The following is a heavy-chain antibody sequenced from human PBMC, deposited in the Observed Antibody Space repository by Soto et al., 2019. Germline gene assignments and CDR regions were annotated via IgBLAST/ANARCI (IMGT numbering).Heavy chain of an antibody. J-gene: IGHJ6*02. CDR2: IYYSGST. Sequence: PSETLSLTCTVSGGSISSGGYYWSWIRQHPGKGLEWIGYIYYSGSTYYNPSLKSRVTISVDTSKNQFSLKLSSVTAADTAVYYCARDHRAATYYCYGMDVWGQGTTVTVS. V-gene: IGHV4-31*03. D-gene: IGHD2-15*01. CDR1: GGSISSGGYY. CDR3: ARDHRAATYYCYGMDV.